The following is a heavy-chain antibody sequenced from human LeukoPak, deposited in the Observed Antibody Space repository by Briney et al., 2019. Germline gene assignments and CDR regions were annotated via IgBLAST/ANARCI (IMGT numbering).Heavy chain of an antibody. V-gene: IGHV4-38-2*02. J-gene: IGHJ5*02. CDR2: IYHSGST. D-gene: IGHD6-13*01. CDR1: GYSISSGYY. Sequence: PSETLSLTCTVSGYSISSGYYWGWIRQPPGKGLEWIGSIYHSGSTYYNPSLKSRVTISVDTSKNQFSLKLSSVTAADTAVYYCASTSSSWWRRWFDPWGQGTLVTVSS. CDR3: ASTSSSWWRRWFDP.